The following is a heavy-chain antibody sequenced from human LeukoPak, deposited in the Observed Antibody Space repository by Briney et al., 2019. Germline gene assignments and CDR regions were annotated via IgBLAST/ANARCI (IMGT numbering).Heavy chain of an antibody. CDR1: GFTFDDYA. D-gene: IGHD5-24*01. V-gene: IGHV3-9*01. J-gene: IGHJ6*02. CDR2: ISWNSGSI. Sequence: GGSLRLSCAASGFTFDDYATHWVRQAPGKGLEWVSGISWNSGSIGYADSVKGRFTISRDNAKNSLYLQMNSLRAEDTALYYCAKDLQDGYNGGYGMDVWGQGTTVTVSS. CDR3: AKDLQDGYNGGYGMDV.